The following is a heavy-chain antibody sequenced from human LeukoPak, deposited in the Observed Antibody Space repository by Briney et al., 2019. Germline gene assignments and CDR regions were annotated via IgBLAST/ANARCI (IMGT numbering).Heavy chain of an antibody. J-gene: IGHJ4*02. Sequence: GGSLRLSCAVSGFTFSTYWMSWVRQAPGKGLEWVANIKEDGSETYYVDSLKGRFTISRDNVKNSLYLQINSLRAADSAVYYCARDSFETDIDYWGQGTLVTVSS. CDR1: GFTFSTYW. CDR3: ARDSFETDIDY. V-gene: IGHV3-7*01. D-gene: IGHD1-14*01. CDR2: IKEDGSET.